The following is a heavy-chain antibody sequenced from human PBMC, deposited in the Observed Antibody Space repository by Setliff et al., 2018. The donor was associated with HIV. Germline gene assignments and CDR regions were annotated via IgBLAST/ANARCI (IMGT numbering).Heavy chain of an antibody. CDR2: ISHSGST. CDR3: ARVLSSGYAGPFDS. Sequence: ASETLSLTCGVFGGSFNNYSWNWFRQPPGRGLEWIGEISHSGSTSYNSSLKSRVTVSVDKSKDQLSLNLNSVTAADTAVYFCARVLSSGYAGPFDSWGQGTLVTVSS. CDR1: GGSFNNYS. D-gene: IGHD3-22*01. J-gene: IGHJ5*01. V-gene: IGHV4-34*01.